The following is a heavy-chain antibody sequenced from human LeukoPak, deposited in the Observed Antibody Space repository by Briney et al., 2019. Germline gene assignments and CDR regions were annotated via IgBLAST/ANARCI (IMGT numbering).Heavy chain of an antibody. J-gene: IGHJ4*02. Sequence: PGGSLRLSCAASGFTFSSYSMNWVRQAPGKGLEWVSSISSSSYIYYADSVKGRFTISRDNAKNPLYLQMNSLRAEDTAVYYCARDKDGYNTIDYWGQGTLVTVSS. D-gene: IGHD5-24*01. V-gene: IGHV3-21*01. CDR1: GFTFSSYS. CDR3: ARDKDGYNTIDY. CDR2: ISSSSYI.